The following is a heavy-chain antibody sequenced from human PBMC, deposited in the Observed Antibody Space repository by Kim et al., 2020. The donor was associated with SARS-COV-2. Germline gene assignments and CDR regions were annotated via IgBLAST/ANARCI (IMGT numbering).Heavy chain of an antibody. V-gene: IGHV3-30-3*01. CDR3: AGGGYYWGFDGNGNDY. J-gene: IGHJ4*02. CDR1: GFTFSSYA. Sequence: GGSLRLSCAASGFTFSSYAMHWVRQAPGKGLEWVAVISYDGSNKYYADSVKGRFTISRDNSKNTLYLQMNSLRAEDTAVYYCAGGGYYWGFDGNGNDYWGQGTLVTVSS. D-gene: IGHD3-22*01. CDR2: ISYDGSNK.